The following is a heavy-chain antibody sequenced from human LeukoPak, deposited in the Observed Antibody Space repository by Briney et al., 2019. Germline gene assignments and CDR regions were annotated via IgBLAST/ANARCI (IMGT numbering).Heavy chain of an antibody. CDR1: GFTFSHYG. Sequence: PGGSLRLSCAASGFTFSHYGMNWVRHTPGKGLEWVSGIRSNGITTYYADSVKGRFTISRDNSKNTLYLQMNSLRAEDTAVYYCANTQWLSFAWFDPWGQGTLVTVSS. J-gene: IGHJ5*02. CDR2: IRSNGITT. D-gene: IGHD6-19*01. V-gene: IGHV3-23*01. CDR3: ANTQWLSFAWFDP.